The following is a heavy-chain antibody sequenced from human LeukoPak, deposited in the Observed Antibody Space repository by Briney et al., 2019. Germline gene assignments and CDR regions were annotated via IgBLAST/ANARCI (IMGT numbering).Heavy chain of an antibody. V-gene: IGHV4-39*07. CDR3: ARASVNYDFWSGHGTNFDY. CDR1: GGSISSSSYY. D-gene: IGHD3-3*01. CDR2: IYHSGST. Sequence: SETLSLTCTVSGGSISSSSYYWGWIRQPPGKGLEWIGEIYHSGSTNYNPSLKSRVTISVDKSKNQFSLKLSSVTAADTAVYYCARASVNYDFWSGHGTNFDYWGQGTLVTVSS. J-gene: IGHJ4*02.